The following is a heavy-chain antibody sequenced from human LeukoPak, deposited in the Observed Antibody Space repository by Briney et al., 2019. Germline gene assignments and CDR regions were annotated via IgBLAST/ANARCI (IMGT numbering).Heavy chain of an antibody. CDR2: ITSSSNYI. D-gene: IGHD3-9*01. J-gene: IGHJ4*02. CDR3: ARGTTGYSV. Sequence: GGSLGLSCAASGFTFSSYSMNWVRQAPGKGLEWVSSITSSSNYIYYADSVKGRFTISRDNAKNSLYLQMNSLRAEDTAVYYCARGTTGYSVWGQGTLVTASS. CDR1: GFTFSSYS. V-gene: IGHV3-21*01.